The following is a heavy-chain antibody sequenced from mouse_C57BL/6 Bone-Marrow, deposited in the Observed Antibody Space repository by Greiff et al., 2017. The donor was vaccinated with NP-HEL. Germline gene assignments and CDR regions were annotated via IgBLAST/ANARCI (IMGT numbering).Heavy chain of an antibody. CDR1: GFTFSSYA. CDR2: ISDGGSYT. Sequence: EVKVEESGGGLVKPGGSLKLSCAASGFTFSSYAMSWVRQTPEKRLEWVATISDGGSYTYYPDNVKGRFTISRDNAKNNLYLQMSHLKSEDTAMYYCARGDTTTRFDYWGQGTTLTVSS. V-gene: IGHV5-4*03. J-gene: IGHJ2*01. D-gene: IGHD2-12*01. CDR3: ARGDTTTRFDY.